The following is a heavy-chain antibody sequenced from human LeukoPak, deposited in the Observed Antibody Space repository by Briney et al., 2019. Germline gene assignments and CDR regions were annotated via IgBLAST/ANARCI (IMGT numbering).Heavy chain of an antibody. Sequence: ASVKVSCKASGGTFSSYAISWVRQAPGQVLAWMGRIIPILGIANYAQKFQGRVTITADKSTSTAYMELSSLRSEDTAVYYCARADLAAAGFDYWGQGTLVTVSS. J-gene: IGHJ4*02. CDR2: IIPILGIA. CDR1: GGTFSSYA. CDR3: ARADLAAAGFDY. V-gene: IGHV1-69*04. D-gene: IGHD6-13*01.